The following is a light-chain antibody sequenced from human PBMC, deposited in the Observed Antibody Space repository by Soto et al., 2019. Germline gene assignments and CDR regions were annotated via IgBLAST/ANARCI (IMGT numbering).Light chain of an antibody. CDR2: WAS. V-gene: IGKV4-1*01. CDR3: QQYFSTPT. J-gene: IGKJ5*01. CDR1: QNILYSSNNENY. Sequence: DIVMTQSPDSLTVSLGDRSTINCESSQNILYSSNNENYLAWYQQKPGQPPKLLIYWASTRESGVPDRFSGSGSGTDFTLTISSLQAEDVAVYYCQQYFSTPTFGQGTRPEIK.